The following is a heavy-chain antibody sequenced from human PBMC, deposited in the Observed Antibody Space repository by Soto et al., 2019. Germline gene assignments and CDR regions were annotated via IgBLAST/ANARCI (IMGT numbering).Heavy chain of an antibody. D-gene: IGHD6-19*01. CDR1: GGTFSSYT. V-gene: IGHV1-69*02. Sequence: EASVKVSCKASGGTFSSYTISWVRQAPGQGLEWMGRIIPILGIANYAQKFQGRVTITADKSTSTAYMELSSLRSEDTAVYYCASRRRYSSGWYGAGGENRGAFDIWGQGTMVTVSS. CDR2: IIPILGIA. J-gene: IGHJ3*02. CDR3: ASRRRYSSGWYGAGGENRGAFDI.